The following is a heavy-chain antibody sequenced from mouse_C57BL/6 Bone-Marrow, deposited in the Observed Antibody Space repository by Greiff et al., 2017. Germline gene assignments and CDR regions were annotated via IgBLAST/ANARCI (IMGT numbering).Heavy chain of an antibody. D-gene: IGHD4-1*01. CDR3: ARRNWVYYYAMDY. J-gene: IGHJ4*01. CDR1: GYTFTSYW. Sequence: VQVVESGAELAKPGASVKLSCKASGYTFTSYWMHWVKQRPGRGLEGIGYINPSSGYTKYNQKFKDKATLTADKSSSTAYMQLSSLTYEDSAVYYCARRNWVYYYAMDYWGQGTSVTVSS. CDR2: INPSSGYT. V-gene: IGHV1-7*01.